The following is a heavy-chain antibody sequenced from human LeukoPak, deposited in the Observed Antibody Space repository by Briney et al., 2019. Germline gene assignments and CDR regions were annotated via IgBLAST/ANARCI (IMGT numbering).Heavy chain of an antibody. Sequence: GGSRRLSCAASGFTISSYTMNWVRQAPGKGLEWVSSISGDTFYIYYADSAKGRFTISRDNAKNSLYLQMNSLRAEDTAVYYCARRSGSFDHWGQGTLVTVSS. J-gene: IGHJ5*02. V-gene: IGHV3-21*01. D-gene: IGHD1-26*01. CDR1: GFTISSYT. CDR3: ARRSGSFDH. CDR2: ISGDTFYI.